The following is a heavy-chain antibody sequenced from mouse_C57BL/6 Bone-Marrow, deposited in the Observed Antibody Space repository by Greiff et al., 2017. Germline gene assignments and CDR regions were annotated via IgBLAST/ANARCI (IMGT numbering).Heavy chain of an antibody. D-gene: IGHD2-5*01. J-gene: IGHJ4*01. CDR2: IWWNDNK. Sequence: QVTLKESGPGILQPSQTLSLTCSFSGFSLSTSGMGVGWIHQPSGNGLEWLAHIWWNDNKYYNTALKSRLTISKDTSNTQVFLKIASVDTADTATYYCARMADSKCAMDDWGQGTSVTVSS. CDR3: ARMADSKCAMDD. V-gene: IGHV8-11*01. CDR1: GFSLSTSGMG.